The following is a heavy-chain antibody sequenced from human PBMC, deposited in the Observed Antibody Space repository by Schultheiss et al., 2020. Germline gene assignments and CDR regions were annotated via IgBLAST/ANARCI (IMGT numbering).Heavy chain of an antibody. V-gene: IGHV1-8*01. J-gene: IGHJ4*02. CDR3: ARDRGCSGGSCYSDY. CDR2: INPNSGGT. D-gene: IGHD2-15*01. CDR1: GYTFTSYD. Sequence: ASVKVSCKASGYTFTSYDINWVRQATGQGLEWMGWINPNSGGTNYAQKFQGRVTITADKSTSTAYMELSSLRSEDTAVYYCARDRGCSGGSCYSDYWGQGTLVTVSS.